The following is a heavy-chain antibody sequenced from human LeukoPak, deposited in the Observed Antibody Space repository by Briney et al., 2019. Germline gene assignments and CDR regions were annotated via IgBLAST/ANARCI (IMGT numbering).Heavy chain of an antibody. D-gene: IGHD1-14*01. J-gene: IGHJ6*02. CDR2: IKLDGSEK. CDR3: AKVSGGGLYYDGMDV. Sequence: GGSLRLSCVASGFTFGKYWMSWVRQAPGKGLEWVANIKLDGSEKNYVDSVKGRFTISRDSSKNTLYLQMNSLRAEDTAVYYCAKVSGGGLYYDGMDVWGQGTTVTVSS. CDR1: GFTFGKYW. V-gene: IGHV3-7*03.